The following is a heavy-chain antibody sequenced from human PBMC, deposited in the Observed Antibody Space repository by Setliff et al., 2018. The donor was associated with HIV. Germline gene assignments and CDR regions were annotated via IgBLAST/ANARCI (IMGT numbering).Heavy chain of an antibody. D-gene: IGHD6-19*01. V-gene: IGHV4-34*01. CDR3: ARRTSFIGGAVAGNFDY. CDR2: INDSGNT. Sequence: TSETLSLTFDVYAGSLSGYYWSWIRQSPGKGLEWIGEINDSGNTNYNPSLMSRFTISIDTSKNHFSLKLKSVTAADTAIFYCARRTSFIGGAVAGNFDYWGQGTPVTV. CDR1: AGSLSGYY. J-gene: IGHJ4*02.